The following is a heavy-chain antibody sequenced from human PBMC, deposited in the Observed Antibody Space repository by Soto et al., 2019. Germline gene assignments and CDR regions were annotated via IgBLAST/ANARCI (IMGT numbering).Heavy chain of an antibody. Sequence: ASVKVSCKASGFIFTSYAIHWVRQAPGQRPEWMGYINAGDGNTEYSPKFQGRVTISRDTSATTAYMELSSLRSEDTALYYCARAQPGDYWGQGTLVTVSS. D-gene: IGHD2-2*01. J-gene: IGHJ4*02. CDR1: GFIFTSYA. V-gene: IGHV1-3*01. CDR3: ARAQPGDY. CDR2: INAGDGNT.